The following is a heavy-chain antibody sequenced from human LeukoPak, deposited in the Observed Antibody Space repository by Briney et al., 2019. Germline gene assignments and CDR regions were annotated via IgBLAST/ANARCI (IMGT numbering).Heavy chain of an antibody. CDR3: AREWTAAADNDAFDI. J-gene: IGHJ3*02. CDR1: GYTFTGYY. CDR2: INPNSGGT. V-gene: IGHV1-2*02. Sequence: ASVNVSCKASGYTFTGYYMHWVRQAPGQGLEWMGWINPNSGGTNYAQKFQGRVTMTRDTSISTAYMELSRLRSDDTAAYYCAREWTAAADNDAFDIWGQGTMVTVSS. D-gene: IGHD6-13*01.